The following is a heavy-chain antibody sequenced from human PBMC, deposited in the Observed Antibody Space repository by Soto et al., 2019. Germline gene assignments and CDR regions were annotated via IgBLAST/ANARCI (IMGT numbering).Heavy chain of an antibody. CDR3: ARDGGGDFRYGMDV. CDR2: IAHNGNT. D-gene: IGHD2-21*02. CDR1: GYTISSYG. J-gene: IGHJ6*02. Sequence: QVQLVQSGGEVKKPGASVKVSCKASGYTISSYGLSCLRQAPGQGLEWVGWIAHNGNTNYARKFQGRFTLTTDTSMGTVSMELRGLRPDDTAVYYCARDGGGDFRYGMDVWGQGTTVTVSS. V-gene: IGHV1-18*01.